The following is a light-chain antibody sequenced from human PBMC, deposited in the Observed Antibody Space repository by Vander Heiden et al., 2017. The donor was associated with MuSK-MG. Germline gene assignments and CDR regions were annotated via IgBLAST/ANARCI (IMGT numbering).Light chain of an antibody. CDR3: ATWDDSLSGFI. CDR2: RST. CDR1: SSNLGSNH. V-gene: IGLV1-47*03. Sequence: QSVLTQPPSVSGTPGQRVTISCSGRSSNLGSNHVYWYQQLPGTAPKLLVYRSTQRPSGVPDRFSGSKSGTSASLAISGRWSEDEADYFCATWDDSLSGFIFGGGTKLTV. J-gene: IGLJ2*01.